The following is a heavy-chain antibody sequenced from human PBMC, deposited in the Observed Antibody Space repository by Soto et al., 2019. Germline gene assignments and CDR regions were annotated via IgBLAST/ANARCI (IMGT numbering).Heavy chain of an antibody. CDR1: GFTFSSYA. CDR2: ISYDGSNK. J-gene: IGHJ6*02. Sequence: QVQLVESGGGVVQPGRSLRLSCAASGFTFSSYAMHWVRQAPGKGLEWVAVISYDGSNKYYADSVKGRFTISRDNSKNTLYLQMNSLRAEDTAVYYWARDSPLVGATNYGMDVWGQGTTVTVSS. V-gene: IGHV3-30-3*01. D-gene: IGHD1-26*01. CDR3: ARDSPLVGATNYGMDV.